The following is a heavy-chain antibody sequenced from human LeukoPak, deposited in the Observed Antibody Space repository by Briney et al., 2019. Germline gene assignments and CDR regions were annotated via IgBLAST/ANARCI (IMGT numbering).Heavy chain of an antibody. CDR2: IYYSGST. D-gene: IGHD3-22*01. CDR3: ARGPYSYDSSGAFDI. J-gene: IGHJ3*02. V-gene: IGHV4-39*07. Sequence: SETLSLTCTVSGGSISSSSYYWGWIRQPPGKGLEWIGSIYYSGSTYYNPSLKSRVTISVDTSKNQFSLKLSSVTAAATAVYFCARGPYSYDSSGAFDIWGQGTMVTVSS. CDR1: GGSISSSSYY.